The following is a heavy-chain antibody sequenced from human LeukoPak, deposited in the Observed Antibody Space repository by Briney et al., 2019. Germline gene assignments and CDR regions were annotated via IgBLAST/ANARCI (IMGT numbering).Heavy chain of an antibody. J-gene: IGHJ4*02. CDR3: ARGYGYAGNYFDY. CDR2: IFLCDSDT. D-gene: IGHD5-18*01. Sequence: GESLKISCRGSGYSFSSYWIGWVRQMPGKGLEWMGIIFLCDSDTRYSPSFQGQVTISDDRSISTAYLQWSSLEASDTAIYYCARGYGYAGNYFDYWGQGTLVTVSS. V-gene: IGHV5-51*01. CDR1: GYSFSSYW.